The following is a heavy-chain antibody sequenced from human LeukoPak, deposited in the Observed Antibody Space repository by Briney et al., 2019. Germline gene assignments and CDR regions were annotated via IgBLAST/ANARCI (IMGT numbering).Heavy chain of an antibody. Sequence: SETLSLTCTVSGGSISSGDYYWSWIRQPPGKGLEWIGYIYYSGSTYYNLSLKSRVTISVDTSKNQFSLKLSSVTAADTAVYYCARDHDPNYFDYWGQGTLVTVSS. CDR1: GGSISSGDYY. V-gene: IGHV4-30-4*01. CDR2: IYYSGST. D-gene: IGHD3-16*01. CDR3: ARDHDPNYFDY. J-gene: IGHJ4*02.